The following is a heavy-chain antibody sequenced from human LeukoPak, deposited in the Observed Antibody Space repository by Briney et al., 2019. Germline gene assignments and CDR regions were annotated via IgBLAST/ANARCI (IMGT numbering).Heavy chain of an antibody. CDR2: IIPILGIA. J-gene: IGHJ4*02. D-gene: IGHD3-22*01. Sequence: GASVKVSCKASGGTFSSYAISWVRQAPGQGLEWMGRIIPILGIANYAQKFQGRVTITADKSTSTAYMELSSLRSEDTAVYYCASDDDYYDSSGYTYGYWGQGTLVTVSS. CDR1: GGTFSSYA. V-gene: IGHV1-69*04. CDR3: ASDDDYYDSSGYTYGY.